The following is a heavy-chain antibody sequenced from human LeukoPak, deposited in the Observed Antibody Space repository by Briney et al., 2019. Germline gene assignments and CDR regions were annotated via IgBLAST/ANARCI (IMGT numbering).Heavy chain of an antibody. CDR1: GYTFTSYD. V-gene: IGHV1-8*01. CDR2: MNPNSGNT. J-gene: IGHJ5*02. Sequence: GASVKVSCKASGYTFTSYDINWVRQATEQGLEWMGWMNPNSGNTGYAQKFQGRVTMTRNTSISTAYMELSSLRSEDTAVYYCARGRMVRGVTRFDPWGQGTLVTVSS. D-gene: IGHD3-10*01. CDR3: ARGRMVRGVTRFDP.